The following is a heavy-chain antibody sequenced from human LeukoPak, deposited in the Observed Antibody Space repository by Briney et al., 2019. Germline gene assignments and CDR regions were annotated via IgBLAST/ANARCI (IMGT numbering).Heavy chain of an antibody. D-gene: IGHD3-10*01. J-gene: IGHJ4*02. CDR2: ISGSGDST. CDR3: AKDRGIISDY. Sequence: GGSLRLSCVVSGFTFSSYSMSWVRQAPGKGLEWVSAISGSGDSTYYADSVKGRFTISRDNSKNTLYLQMNSLRVEDTAVYYCAKDRGIISDYWGQGTLVTVSS. CDR1: GFTFSSYS. V-gene: IGHV3-23*01.